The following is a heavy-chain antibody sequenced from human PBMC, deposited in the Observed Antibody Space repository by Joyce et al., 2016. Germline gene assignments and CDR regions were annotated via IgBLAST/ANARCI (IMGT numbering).Heavy chain of an antibody. D-gene: IGHD1-26*01. Sequence: QVQLQESGPGLVQPSQTLSLTCGVSGGSISDGGYSWSWIRQRPGQGLEWIGYINYSGNTYYNPSLKSRLTRSIDMSKNQFSLRLTSVTAADTAVYYCARVPLSSAFDYWGQGILVTVSS. CDR2: INYSGNT. CDR1: GGSISDGGYS. CDR3: ARVPLSSAFDY. V-gene: IGHV4-31*11. J-gene: IGHJ4*02.